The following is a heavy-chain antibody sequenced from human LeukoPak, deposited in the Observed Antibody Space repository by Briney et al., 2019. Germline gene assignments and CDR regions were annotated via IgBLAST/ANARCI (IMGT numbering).Heavy chain of an antibody. CDR3: TRERPGYSSGWSPRFFDY. CDR2: IRSKAYGGTT. Sequence: GGSLRLSXTASGFTFGDYAMSWSCQAPGKGLEWVGFIRSKAYGGTTEYAASVKGRFTISRDDSKSIAYLQMNSLKTEDTAVYYCTRERPGYSSGWSPRFFDYWGQGTLVTVSS. D-gene: IGHD6-19*01. CDR1: GFTFGDYA. V-gene: IGHV3-49*03. J-gene: IGHJ4*02.